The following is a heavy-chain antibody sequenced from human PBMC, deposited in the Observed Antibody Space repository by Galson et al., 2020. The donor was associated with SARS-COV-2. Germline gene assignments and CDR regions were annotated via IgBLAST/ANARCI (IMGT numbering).Heavy chain of an antibody. Sequence: KIGESLKISCAASGFTFSSYSMNWVRQAPGKGLEWVSSISSSSSYIYYADSVKGRFTISRDNAKNSLYLQMNSLRAEDTAVYYCARDPSIAAAGRRLFDAWGQGTLVTVSS. CDR2: ISSSSSYI. D-gene: IGHD6-13*01. CDR1: GFTFSSYS. J-gene: IGHJ5*02. V-gene: IGHV3-21*01. CDR3: ARDPSIAAAGRRLFDA.